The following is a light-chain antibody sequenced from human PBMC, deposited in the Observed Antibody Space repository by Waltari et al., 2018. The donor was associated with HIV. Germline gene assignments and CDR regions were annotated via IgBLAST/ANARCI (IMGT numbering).Light chain of an antibody. CDR2: EVS. CDR3: SSYAGSNNLV. Sequence: QSALTQPPSASGSPGQSVTISCTGTSSDVGGYNYVSWYEQHPGKAPKLLIYEVSKRPSGFPDRCSGSKSGNTASLTVSGLQAEDEADYYCSSYAGSNNLVFGGGTKLTVL. V-gene: IGLV2-8*01. CDR1: SSDVGGYNY. J-gene: IGLJ3*02.